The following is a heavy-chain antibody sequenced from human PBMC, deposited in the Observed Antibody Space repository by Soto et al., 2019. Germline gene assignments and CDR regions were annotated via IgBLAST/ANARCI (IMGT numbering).Heavy chain of an antibody. Sequence: ATLSLTCVVSGDSINSSHWWSCVRQPPGKGLEWIGQISHNGSTNYNPSLTSRVTISVDKSKNHFSLKLTSVTAADTAVYYCAARHFWSGPWTHTRLDYWGQGTLVTVSS. J-gene: IGHJ4*02. CDR1: GDSINSSHW. CDR3: AARHFWSGPWTHTRLDY. CDR2: ISHNGST. D-gene: IGHD3-3*02. V-gene: IGHV4-4*02.